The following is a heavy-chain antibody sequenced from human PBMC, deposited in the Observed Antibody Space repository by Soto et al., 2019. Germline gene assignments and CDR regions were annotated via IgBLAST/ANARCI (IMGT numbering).Heavy chain of an antibody. V-gene: IGHV1-18*01. J-gene: IGHJ4*02. CDR2: ISAYNGNT. Sequence: QVQLVQSGAEVKKPGASVKVSCKASGYTFTSYAISWVRQAPGQGLEWMGWISAYNGNTNYAQKFQGRITMPTDTPTSTAYMELRSRRSEHTAVYYCARDAPPADYWGQGTLVTVSS. CDR1: GYTFTSYA. CDR3: ARDAPPADY.